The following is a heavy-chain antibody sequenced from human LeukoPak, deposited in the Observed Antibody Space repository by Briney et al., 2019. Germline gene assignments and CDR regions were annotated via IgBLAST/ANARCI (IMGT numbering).Heavy chain of an antibody. CDR2: MNPNTGNT. CDR3: AREHGSGGKGIDI. J-gene: IGHJ3*02. V-gene: IGHV1-8*01. Sequence: GASVKVSCEASGYTFTSYDINWVRQATGQGLEWMGWMNPNTGNTGYAQKFQGRVTMTRDTSISTAYMELSSLRSDDTAVYYCAREHGSGGKGIDIWGQGTMVTVSS. D-gene: IGHD3-10*01. CDR1: GYTFTSYD.